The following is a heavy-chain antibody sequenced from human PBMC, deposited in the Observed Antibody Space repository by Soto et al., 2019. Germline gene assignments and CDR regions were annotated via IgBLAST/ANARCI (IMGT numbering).Heavy chain of an antibody. CDR3: ARDGSNYDPTDY. CDR2: INPNSGGT. CDR1: GYTFTGYY. V-gene: IGHV1-2*02. J-gene: IGHJ4*02. Sequence: ASVKVSCRASGYTFTGYYMHWVRQAPGQGLEWMGWINPNSGGTNYAQKFQGRVTMTRDTSISTAYMELSRLRSDDTAVYYCARDGSNYDPTDYCGQGTLVTVSS. D-gene: IGHD4-4*01.